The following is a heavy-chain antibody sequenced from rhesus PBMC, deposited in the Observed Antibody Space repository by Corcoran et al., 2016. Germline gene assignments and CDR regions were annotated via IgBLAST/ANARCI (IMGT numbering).Heavy chain of an antibody. D-gene: IGHD4-23*01. Sequence: QVQLQESGPGLVKPSETLSLTCTVSGGSISGYYWSWIRQPPGKGQAWIGNIDGNSAGTNDNPSLTRRVNISKDTSKNQFSLKLSSVTAADTAVYYCARGRIQSDYWGQGVLVTVSS. CDR3: ARGRIQSDY. CDR1: GGSISGYY. V-gene: IGHV4-81*01. J-gene: IGHJ4*01. CDR2: IDGNSAGT.